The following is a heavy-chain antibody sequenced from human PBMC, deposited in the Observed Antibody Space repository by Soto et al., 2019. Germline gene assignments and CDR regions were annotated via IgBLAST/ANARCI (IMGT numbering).Heavy chain of an antibody. J-gene: IGHJ5*02. CDR1: GFSVSSNY. CDR3: ARHRHPRGTVGATSPLDP. D-gene: IGHD1-26*01. V-gene: IGHV3-53*01. CDR2: HYSGGST. Sequence: LRLSCAISGFSVSSNYLSWVRQAPGKGLEWVSVHYSGGSTYYADSVQGRFTISRDKSNNTLYLQMRRVRAEDTAVYFCARHRHPRGTVGATSPLDPWGQGTQVTVSS.